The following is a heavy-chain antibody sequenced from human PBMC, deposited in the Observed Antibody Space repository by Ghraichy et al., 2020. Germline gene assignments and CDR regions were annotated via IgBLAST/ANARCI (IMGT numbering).Heavy chain of an antibody. CDR1: GGSFSGYY. V-gene: IGHV4-34*01. Sequence: GSLRLSCAVYGGSFSGYYWSWIRQPPGKGLEWIGEINHSGSTNYNPSLKSRVTISVDTSKNQFSLKLSSVTAADTAVYYCARGTRRVVAVPRWFDPWGQGTLVTVSS. J-gene: IGHJ5*02. CDR3: ARGTRRVVAVPRWFDP. CDR2: INHSGST. D-gene: IGHD2-15*01.